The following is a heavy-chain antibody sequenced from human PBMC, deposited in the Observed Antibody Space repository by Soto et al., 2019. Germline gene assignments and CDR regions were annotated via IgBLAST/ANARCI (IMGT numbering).Heavy chain of an antibody. D-gene: IGHD6-13*01. CDR3: AKDIGAAAGTHNGMDV. V-gene: IGHV3-23*01. Sequence: EVQLLESGGGLVQPGGSLRLSCAASGFTFSSYAMSWVRQAPGKGLEWVSAISGSGGSTYYADSVKGRFTISRDNTKNTLYLQMNSLRAEDTAVYYCAKDIGAAAGTHNGMDVWGQGTTVTVSS. J-gene: IGHJ6*02. CDR1: GFTFSSYA. CDR2: ISGSGGST.